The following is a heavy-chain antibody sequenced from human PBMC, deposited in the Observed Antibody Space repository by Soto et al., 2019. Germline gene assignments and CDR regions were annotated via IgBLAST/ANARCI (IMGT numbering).Heavy chain of an antibody. J-gene: IGHJ6*02. Sequence: EMQLVESGGGLVEPGGSLRLSCAASGFTFSNAWMNWVRQAPGKGLEWVGDIKSKGDGGTKEYAAPVKGTFTISRDDSKNTLWLQINGLKTEDTAVYYSSGGWGGSGSYFYGLEVRSQGTTVIVSS. CDR3: SGGWGGSGSYFYGLEV. CDR2: IKSKGDGGTK. CDR1: GFTFSNAW. D-gene: IGHD3-10*01. V-gene: IGHV3-15*07.